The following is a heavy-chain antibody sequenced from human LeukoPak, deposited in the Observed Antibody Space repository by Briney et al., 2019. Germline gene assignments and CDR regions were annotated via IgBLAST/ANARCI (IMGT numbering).Heavy chain of an antibody. CDR2: INSDGSST. J-gene: IGHJ4*02. D-gene: IGHD3-10*01. Sequence: GGSLRLSRAASGFTFSRHWMHWVRQAPGKGLVWVSRINSDGSSTSYADSVKGRFTISTDNAKNMLYLQMNSLRAEDMAVYYCAREYGSGSYDYWGQGTLVTVSS. CDR1: GFTFSRHW. V-gene: IGHV3-74*01. CDR3: AREYGSGSYDY.